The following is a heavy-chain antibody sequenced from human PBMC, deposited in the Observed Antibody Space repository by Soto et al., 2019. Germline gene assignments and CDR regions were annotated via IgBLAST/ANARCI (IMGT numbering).Heavy chain of an antibody. CDR2: IYWDDDK. CDR3: AHRVLRTVFGLVTTTAIYFDF. V-gene: IGHV2-5*02. CDR1: GFSLTTSGVG. D-gene: IGHD3-3*01. Sequence: QITLNESGPTPVKPRQTLTLTCTFSGFSLTTSGVGVGWIRQSPGKAPEWLALIYWDDDKRYSPSLKSRLTITKDTPKNQVVLTMADLDPADTATYYCAHRVLRTVFGLVTTTAIYFDFWGQGTPVAVPS. J-gene: IGHJ4*02.